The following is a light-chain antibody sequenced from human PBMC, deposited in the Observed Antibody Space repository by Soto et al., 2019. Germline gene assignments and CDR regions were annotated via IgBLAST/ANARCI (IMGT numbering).Light chain of an antibody. CDR2: EVS. V-gene: IGLV2-14*01. CDR1: SSDVGGYNY. J-gene: IGLJ1*01. CDR3: SSYTSSSSVYV. Sequence: QSALTQPASVSGSSGQSITISCTGTSSDVGGYNYVPWYQQHPGKAPKLMIYEVSNRPSGVSNRFSGSKSGNTASLTISGLQAEDEADYYCSSYTSSSSVYVFGTGTKVTVL.